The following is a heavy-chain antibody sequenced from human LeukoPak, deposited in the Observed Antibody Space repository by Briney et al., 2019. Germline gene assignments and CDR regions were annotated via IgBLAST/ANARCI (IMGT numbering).Heavy chain of an antibody. CDR2: IIPIFGTA. CDR1: GGTFSSYA. Sequence: SVKVSCKASGGTFSSYAISWVLQAPGQGLEWMGGIIPIFGTANYAQKFQGRVTITADESTSTAYMELSSLRSEDTAVYYCASSSSSHYYFDYWGQGTLVTVSS. D-gene: IGHD6-6*01. J-gene: IGHJ4*02. CDR3: ASSSSSHYYFDY. V-gene: IGHV1-69*13.